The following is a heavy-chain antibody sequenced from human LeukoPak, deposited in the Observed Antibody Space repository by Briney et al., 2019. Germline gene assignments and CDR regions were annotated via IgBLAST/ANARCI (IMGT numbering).Heavy chain of an antibody. CDR1: GFTFSSYA. CDR3: ARESCSGGSCYSDRFYYYMDV. CDR2: ISSNGGST. J-gene: IGHJ6*03. D-gene: IGHD2-15*01. Sequence: GGSLRLSCAASGFTFSSYAMHWVRQAPGKGLEYVSAISSNGGSTYYANSVKGRFTISRDNSKNTLYLQMGSLRAEDMAVYYCARESCSGGSCYSDRFYYYMDVWGKGTTVTVSS. V-gene: IGHV3-64*01.